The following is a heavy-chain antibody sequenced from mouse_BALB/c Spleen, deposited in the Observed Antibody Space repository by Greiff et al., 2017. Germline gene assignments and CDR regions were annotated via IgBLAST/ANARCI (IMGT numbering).Heavy chain of an antibody. CDR2: ISYSGST. D-gene: IGHD1-1*01. Sequence: EVQLQQSGPSLVKPSQTLSLTCSVTGDSITSGYWNWIRKFPGNKLEYMGYISYSGSTYYNPSLKSRISITRDTSKNQYYLQLNSVTTEDTATYYCARREGFITAMDYWGQGTSVTVSS. CDR1: GDSITSGY. V-gene: IGHV3-8*02. J-gene: IGHJ4*01. CDR3: ARREGFITAMDY.